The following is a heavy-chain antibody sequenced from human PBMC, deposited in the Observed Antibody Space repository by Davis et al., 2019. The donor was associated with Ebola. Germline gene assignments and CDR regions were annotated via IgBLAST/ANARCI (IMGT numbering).Heavy chain of an antibody. V-gene: IGHV3-11*01. D-gene: IGHD1-26*01. J-gene: IGHJ4*02. Sequence: PGGSLRLSCAASGFTFHDYYMNWIRQAPGKGLEWVSYIGSTGGTIYYADSVKGRFTISRDNARNSLYLQMNGLRGEDTAMYYCVTGRSGSYSTWGQGTLVTVSS. CDR1: GFTFHDYY. CDR2: IGSTGGTI. CDR3: VTGRSGSYST.